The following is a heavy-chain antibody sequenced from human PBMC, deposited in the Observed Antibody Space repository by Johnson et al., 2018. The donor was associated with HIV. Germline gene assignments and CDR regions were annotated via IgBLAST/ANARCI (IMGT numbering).Heavy chain of an antibody. V-gene: IGHV3-30*14. J-gene: IGHJ3*02. CDR1: GFTFSSYA. Sequence: QVQLVESGGGVVQPGRSLRLSCAASGFTFSSYAMHWVRQAPGKGLEWVAVISYDGSNKYYADSVKGRFTISRDNSKNTLYLQMNSLRAEDTAVYYCARATTPHDAFDIWGLGTMVTVSS. CDR2: ISYDGSNK. D-gene: IGHD1-1*01. CDR3: ARATTPHDAFDI.